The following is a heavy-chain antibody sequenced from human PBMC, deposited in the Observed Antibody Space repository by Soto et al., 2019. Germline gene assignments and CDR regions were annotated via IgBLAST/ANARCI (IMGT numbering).Heavy chain of an antibody. CDR3: ARGPRLSMIVVKSWFDP. V-gene: IGHV1-69*01. J-gene: IGHJ5*02. CDR1: GGTFSSYA. Sequence: QVQLVQSGAEVKKPGSSVKVSCKASGGTFSSYAISWVRQAPGQGLEWMGGIIPIFGTANYAQKFQGRVTITADESTSTAYMELSSLSSEDTAVYYCARGPRLSMIVVKSWFDPWGQGTLVTVSS. CDR2: IIPIFGTA. D-gene: IGHD3-22*01.